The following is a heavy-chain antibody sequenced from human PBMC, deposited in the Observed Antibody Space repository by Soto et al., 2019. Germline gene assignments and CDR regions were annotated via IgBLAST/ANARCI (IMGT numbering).Heavy chain of an antibody. CDR1: GGSISSGGYY. CDR2: IYYSGST. Sequence: SETLSLTCTVSGGSISSGGYYWSWIRQHPGKGLEWIGYIYYSGSTYYNPSLKSRVTISVDTSKNQFSLKLSSVTAADTAVYYCARVYSYGYYYGMDVWGQGITVTVSS. CDR3: ARVYSYGYYYGMDV. V-gene: IGHV4-31*03. D-gene: IGHD5-18*01. J-gene: IGHJ6*02.